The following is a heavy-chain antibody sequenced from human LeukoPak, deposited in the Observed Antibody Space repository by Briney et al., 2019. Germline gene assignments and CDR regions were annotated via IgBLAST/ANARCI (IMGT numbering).Heavy chain of an antibody. CDR2: ISGSGGST. CDR1: GFTFSSYA. Sequence: PGGSLRLSCAASGFTFSSYAMTWVRQAPGKGLEWVSAISGSGGSTYYADSMKGRFTISRDNSKNTLYLQVNSLRAEDTAVYYCAKVGAYYYYYGMDVWGQGTTVSVSS. J-gene: IGHJ6*02. V-gene: IGHV3-23*01. D-gene: IGHD1-26*01. CDR3: AKVGAYYYYYGMDV.